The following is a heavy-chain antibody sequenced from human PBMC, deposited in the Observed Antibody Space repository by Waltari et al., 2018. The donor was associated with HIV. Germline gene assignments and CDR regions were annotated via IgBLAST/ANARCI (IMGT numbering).Heavy chain of an antibody. Sequence: QVQLVESGGGVVQPGRSLRLSCAASGFTFSSYGMHWVRQAPGKGLEWVAVISYEGRKKYDADAGKGRFTISRDNSKNTLYLQMNSLRAEDTAVYYCAKDRSLEWLLIVPENYGMDVWGQGTTVTVSS. CDR1: GFTFSSYG. CDR3: AKDRSLEWLLIVPENYGMDV. D-gene: IGHD3-3*01. CDR2: ISYEGRKK. V-gene: IGHV3-30*18. J-gene: IGHJ6*02.